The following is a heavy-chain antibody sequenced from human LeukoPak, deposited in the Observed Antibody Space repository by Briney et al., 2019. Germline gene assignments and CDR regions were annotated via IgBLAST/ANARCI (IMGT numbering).Heavy chain of an antibody. J-gene: IGHJ4*02. CDR3: ARDGKDSHFDY. Sequence: PGGSLRLSCAASGFTFSDFWMSWVRQAPGKGLEWVANIKHDGSEKYYVDSVKGRFTISRDNAKNSLYLQMNSLRAEDTAVYYCARDGKDSHFDYWGQGTLVTVSS. CDR1: GFTFSDFW. CDR2: IKHDGSEK. V-gene: IGHV3-7*01. D-gene: IGHD1-1*01.